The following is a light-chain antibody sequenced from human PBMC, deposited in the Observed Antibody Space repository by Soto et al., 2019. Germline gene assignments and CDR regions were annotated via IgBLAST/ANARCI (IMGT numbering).Light chain of an antibody. Sequence: EIVLTQSPATLSLSPGERATLSCRASQSVNTYLGWYQQGPGQAPILLIYDASNRATGIPARFSGSGSGTDFTLTISSLEPEDFAVYYCQQRSSWPLTFGGGTKVEIK. J-gene: IGKJ4*01. CDR1: QSVNTY. V-gene: IGKV3-11*01. CDR3: QQRSSWPLT. CDR2: DAS.